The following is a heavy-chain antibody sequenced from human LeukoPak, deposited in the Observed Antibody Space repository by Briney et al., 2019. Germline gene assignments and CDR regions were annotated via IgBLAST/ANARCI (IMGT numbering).Heavy chain of an antibody. CDR1: GYTFTSYG. J-gene: IGHJ4*02. CDR2: ISSYNGNT. CDR3: ARQPGIAAAGHSSGWYDLYY. D-gene: IGHD6-13*01. Sequence: GASVKVSCKASGYTFTSYGISWVRQAPGQGLEWMGWISSYNGNTNYAQKLQGRVTMTTDTSPSTAYMELRSLRSDDTAVYYCARQPGIAAAGHSSGWYDLYYWGQGTLVTVSS. V-gene: IGHV1-18*01.